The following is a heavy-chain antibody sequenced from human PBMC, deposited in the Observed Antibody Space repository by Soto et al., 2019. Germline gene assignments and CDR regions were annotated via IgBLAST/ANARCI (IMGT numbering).Heavy chain of an antibody. V-gene: IGHV5-51*01. CDR3: ARQGGSASIYYYYGMDV. CDR1: GYKVSTWHNFTSYW. CDR2: IYPGDSDT. Sequence: GESLKISCMGSGYKVSTWHNFTSYWIAWVRQMPGEGLEWMGIIYPGDSDTRYSPSFQGQVTISADKSINSVYLQWSSLKASDTATYYCARQGGSASIYYYYGMDVWGQGTTVTVSS. J-gene: IGHJ6*02. D-gene: IGHD6-25*01.